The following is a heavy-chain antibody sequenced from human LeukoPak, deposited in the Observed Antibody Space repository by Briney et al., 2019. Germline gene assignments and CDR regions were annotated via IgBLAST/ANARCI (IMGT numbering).Heavy chain of an antibody. V-gene: IGHV4-59*01. CDR2: IYYSGST. J-gene: IGHJ5*02. CDR1: GGSISYYY. D-gene: IGHD4-17*01. CDR3: ARGSSKYYGDKRGWFDP. Sequence: SETLSLTCTVSGGSISYYYWTWIRQPPRKGLEWIGYIYYSGSTNYNPSLRSRVTVSLDTSKNQFSLKLDSVTTADTAVYYCARGSSKYYGDKRGWFDPWGQGTLVTVSS.